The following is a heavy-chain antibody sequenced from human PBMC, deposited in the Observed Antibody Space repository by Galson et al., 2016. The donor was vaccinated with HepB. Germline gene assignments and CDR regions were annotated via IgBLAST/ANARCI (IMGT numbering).Heavy chain of an antibody. CDR3: ARDLHSGAYTFDY. CDR2: ISSSSGVL. J-gene: IGHJ4*02. V-gene: IGHV3-48*02. CDR1: GFTFSSFS. D-gene: IGHD1-26*01. Sequence: SLRLSCAASGFTFSSFSMNWVRQAPGKGLGWVSYISSSSGVLYYADSVKGRFTISRDNAKNSLYLQMNSLRDEDTAVYYCARDLHSGAYTFDYWGQGTLVTVSS.